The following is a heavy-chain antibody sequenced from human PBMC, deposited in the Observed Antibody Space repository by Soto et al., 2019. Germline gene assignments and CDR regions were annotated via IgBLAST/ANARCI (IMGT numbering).Heavy chain of an antibody. J-gene: IGHJ4*02. Sequence: GESLKISCKGSGYIFTSYWIVWVLHMPGKCLDWIGIIYPFDSDTRYSPSFQGQFTISADNSIITSYLHWISLKASDTAMYYCATYRGGWPFDYWGQGTLVTVSS. CDR3: ATYRGGWPFDY. V-gene: IGHV5-51*01. CDR1: GYIFTSYW. D-gene: IGHD6-19*01. CDR2: IYPFDSDT.